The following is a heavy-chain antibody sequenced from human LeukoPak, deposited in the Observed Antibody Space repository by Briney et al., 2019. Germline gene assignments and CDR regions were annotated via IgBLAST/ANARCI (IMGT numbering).Heavy chain of an antibody. CDR3: ARDPFWSGHSAYYYMDV. V-gene: IGHV3-7*01. CDR1: GFTFSSYW. J-gene: IGHJ6*03. D-gene: IGHD3-3*01. CDR2: IKQDGSEQ. Sequence: PGGSLRLSCAASGFTFSSYWMNGVRQAPGKGVEGVANIKQDGSEQYYVESLKGRFTISRDNAKNSLYLQTNSLRAEDTAVYYCARDPFWSGHSAYYYMDVWGKGTTVTVSS.